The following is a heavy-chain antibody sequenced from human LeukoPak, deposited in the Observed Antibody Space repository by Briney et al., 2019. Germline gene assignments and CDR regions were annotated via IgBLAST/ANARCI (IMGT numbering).Heavy chain of an antibody. V-gene: IGHV1-69*13. CDR3: AISPPLYCSGGSCYDGGDY. J-gene: IGHJ4*02. CDR2: IIPIFGTA. CDR1: GGTFSSYA. Sequence: RASVKVSCKASGGTFSSYAISWVRQAPGQGLEWMGGIIPIFGTANYAQKFQGRVTITADESTSTAYMELSSLRSEDTAVYYCAISPPLYCSGGSCYDGGDYWGQGTLVTVSS. D-gene: IGHD2-15*01.